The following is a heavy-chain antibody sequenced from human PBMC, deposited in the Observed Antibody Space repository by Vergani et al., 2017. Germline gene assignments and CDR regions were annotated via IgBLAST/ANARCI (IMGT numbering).Heavy chain of an antibody. CDR2: IYYSGST. J-gene: IGHJ3*02. V-gene: IGHV4-59*01. CDR1: GGSISSYY. Sequence: QVQLPESGPGLVKPSETLSLTCTVSGGSISSYYWSWIRQPPGKGLEWIGYIYYSGSTNYNPSLKSRVTISVDTSKNQFSLKLSSVTAADTAVYYCARRGAFDIWGQGTMVTVSS. CDR3: ARRGAFDI.